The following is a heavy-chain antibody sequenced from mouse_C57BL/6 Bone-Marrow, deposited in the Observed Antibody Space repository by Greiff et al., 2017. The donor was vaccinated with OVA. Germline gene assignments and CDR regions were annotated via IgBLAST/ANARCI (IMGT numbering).Heavy chain of an antibody. CDR1: GYTFTDYE. CDR2: IDPETGGT. Sequence: QVQLQQSGAELVRPGASVKLSCKASGYTFTDYEMHWVKQTPVHGLEWIGAIDPETGGTAYNQKFKGKAILTADKSSSTAYMELRSLTSEDSAVYYCTRPMVTPAWFAYWGQGTLVTVSA. D-gene: IGHD2-2*01. V-gene: IGHV1-15*01. CDR3: TRPMVTPAWFAY. J-gene: IGHJ3*01.